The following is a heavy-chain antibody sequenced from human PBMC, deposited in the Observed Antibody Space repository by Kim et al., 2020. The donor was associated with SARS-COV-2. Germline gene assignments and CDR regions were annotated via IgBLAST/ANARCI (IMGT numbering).Heavy chain of an antibody. CDR3: ARTPTYMARFDY. V-gene: IGHV4-59*01. Sequence: SETLSLTCTVSGGSISSYYWSWIRQPPGKGLEWIGYIYYSGSTNYNPSLKSRVTISVDTSKNQFSLKLSSVTAADTAVYYCARTPTYMARFDYWGQGTLV. D-gene: IGHD1-20*01. CDR1: GGSISSYY. CDR2: IYYSGST. J-gene: IGHJ4*02.